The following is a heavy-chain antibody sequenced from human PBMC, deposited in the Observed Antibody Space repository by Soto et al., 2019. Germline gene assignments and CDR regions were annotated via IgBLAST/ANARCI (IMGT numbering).Heavy chain of an antibody. D-gene: IGHD4-17*01. CDR2: IYTSGST. CDR1: GGSISSYY. V-gene: IGHV4-4*07. Sequence: SETLSLTCTVSGGSISSYYWSWIRQPAGKGLEWVGRIYTSGSTNYNPSLKSRVTMSVDTSKNQFSLKLSSVTAADTAVYYCAXYGDYEGGPYYYYGMDVWGQGTTVTVSS. CDR3: AXYGDYEGGPYYYYGMDV. J-gene: IGHJ6*02.